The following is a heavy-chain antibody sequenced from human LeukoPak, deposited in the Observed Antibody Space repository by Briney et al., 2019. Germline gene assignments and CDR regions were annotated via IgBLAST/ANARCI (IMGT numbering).Heavy chain of an antibody. V-gene: IGHV3-23*01. CDR2: ISGSGGST. Sequence: PGGSLRLSCAASGFTFSSYAMSWVRQAPGKGLEWVSAISGSGGSTYYADSVKGRFTISRDNSKNTLYLQMNSLRAEDTAVYYCARVVPLRGAYGSGIPDYWGQGTLVTVSS. J-gene: IGHJ4*02. CDR1: GFTFSSYA. D-gene: IGHD3-10*01. CDR3: ARVVPLRGAYGSGIPDY.